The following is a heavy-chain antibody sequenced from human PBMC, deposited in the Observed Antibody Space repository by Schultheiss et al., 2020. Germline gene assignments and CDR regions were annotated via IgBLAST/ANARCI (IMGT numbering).Heavy chain of an antibody. Sequence: SETLSLTCTVSGGSISNYYWGWIRQPPGKGLEWIGSMSYSGSSYYNPSLKSRVTISVDTSKNQFSLRLSSVTAADTAVYYCARGSSGWLLRYGMDVWGQGTTVTVSS. V-gene: IGHV4-39*07. CDR1: GGSISNYY. D-gene: IGHD6-19*01. CDR2: MSYSGSS. CDR3: ARGSSGWLLRYGMDV. J-gene: IGHJ6*02.